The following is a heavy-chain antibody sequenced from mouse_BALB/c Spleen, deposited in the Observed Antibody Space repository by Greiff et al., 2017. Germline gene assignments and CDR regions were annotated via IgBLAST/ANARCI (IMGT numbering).Heavy chain of an antibody. J-gene: IGHJ4*01. CDR2: INPDSSTI. V-gene: IGHV4-1*02. Sequence: EVQLVESGGGLVQPGGSLKLSCAASGFAFSRYWMSWVRQAPGKGLEWIGEINPDSSTINYTPSLKDKFIISRDNAKNTLYLQMSKVRSEDTALYYCARRGGDYAMDYWGQGTSVTVSS. CDR3: ARRGGDYAMDY. CDR1: GFAFSRYW.